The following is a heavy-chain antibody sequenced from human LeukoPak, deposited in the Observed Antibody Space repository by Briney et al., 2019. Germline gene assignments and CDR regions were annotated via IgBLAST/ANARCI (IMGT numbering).Heavy chain of an antibody. CDR1: GFTFSSYA. CDR3: AKTFRRYSSGWYYFDY. V-gene: IGHV3-23*01. Sequence: GGSLRLSCAASGFTFSSYAMSWVRQAPGKGLEWVSAISGSGGSTYYADSVKGRFTISRDNSKNTLYLQMNSLRAEDTAVYYCAKTFRRYSSGWYYFDYWGQGTLVTVSS. D-gene: IGHD6-19*01. J-gene: IGHJ4*02. CDR2: ISGSGGST.